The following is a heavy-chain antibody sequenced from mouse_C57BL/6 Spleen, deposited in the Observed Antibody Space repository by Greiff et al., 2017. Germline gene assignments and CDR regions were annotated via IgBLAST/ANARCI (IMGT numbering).Heavy chain of an antibody. Sequence: QVQLQQPGAELVRPGSSVKLSCKASGYTFTSYWMHWVKQRPIQGLEWIGNIDPSDSETHYNQKFKDKATLTVDKSSSPAYMQLSSLTSEDSAVYYCARSNDGYFYFDYWGQGTTLTVSS. J-gene: IGHJ2*01. CDR3: ARSNDGYFYFDY. V-gene: IGHV1-52*01. CDR2: IDPSDSET. CDR1: GYTFTSYW. D-gene: IGHD2-3*01.